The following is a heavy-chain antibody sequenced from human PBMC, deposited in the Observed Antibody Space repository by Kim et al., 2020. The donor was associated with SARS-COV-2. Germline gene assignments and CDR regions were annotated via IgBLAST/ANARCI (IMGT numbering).Heavy chain of an antibody. CDR2: ISWNSDRI. D-gene: IGHD3-3*01. CDR3: AKGTRLMWHEYWTSAGYDYAMDV. V-gene: IGHV3-9*01. CDR1: GFAFEDYA. Sequence: GGSLRLSCAAAGFAFEDYAMYWVRQVPGKGLEWVSGISWNSDRIGYADSVKGRFTISRDNAKNSLYLEMNTLRTEDTALYYCAKGTRLMWHEYWTSAGYDYAMDVWGQETTVTVSS. J-gene: IGHJ6*02.